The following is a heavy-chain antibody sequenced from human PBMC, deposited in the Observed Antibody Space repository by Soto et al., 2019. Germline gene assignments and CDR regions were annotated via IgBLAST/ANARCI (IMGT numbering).Heavy chain of an antibody. V-gene: IGHV3-30*18. J-gene: IGHJ2*01. D-gene: IGHD4-17*01. CDR1: GFTFSSYG. Sequence: PGGSLRLSCAASGFTFSSYGMHWVRQAPGKGLEWVAVISYDGSNKYYADSVKGRFTISRDNSKNTLYLQMNSLRAEDTAVYYCAKDENYGDTRYFDLWGGGTLVTVSS. CDR2: ISYDGSNK. CDR3: AKDENYGDTRYFDL.